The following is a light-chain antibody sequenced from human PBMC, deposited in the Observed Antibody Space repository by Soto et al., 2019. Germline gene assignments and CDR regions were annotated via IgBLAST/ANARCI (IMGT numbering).Light chain of an antibody. V-gene: IGLV3-21*04. CDR3: QVWDSNSDHVV. J-gene: IGLJ3*02. CDR1: NIGSKN. Sequence: SYELTQPPSVSVAPGKTAAIACGGDNIGSKNVYWYQQKAGQAPLLVIYYDSDRPSGIPERFSGSNSGNTATLTISRVEAGDEADYYCQVWDSNSDHVVFGGGTKLTVL. CDR2: YDS.